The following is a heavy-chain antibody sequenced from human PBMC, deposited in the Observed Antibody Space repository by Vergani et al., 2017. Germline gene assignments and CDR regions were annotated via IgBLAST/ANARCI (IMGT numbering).Heavy chain of an antibody. CDR2: IKHDGSDK. CDR1: KFTFSDYW. J-gene: IGHJ4*02. V-gene: IGHV3-7*01. D-gene: IGHD1-26*01. Sequence: ELQLLESGGGLVQPGGSLRLSCAASKFTFSDYWMGWVRQAPGKGLEWVANIKHDGSDKKYVDSVKARFTISRDNAKNSLYLQLNSLRADDTAVYYCARITLGASYFDHWGLGTLVTVYS. CDR3: ARITLGASYFDH.